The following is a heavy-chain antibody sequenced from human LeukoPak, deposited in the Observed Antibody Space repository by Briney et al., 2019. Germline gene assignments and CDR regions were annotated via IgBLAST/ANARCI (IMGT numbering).Heavy chain of an antibody. V-gene: IGHV1-8*03. CDR2: MNPNSGNT. D-gene: IGHD6-19*01. CDR3: ARGQIAVADTYYMDV. CDR1: GGTFSSYA. J-gene: IGHJ6*03. Sequence: ASVKVSCKASGGTFSSYAFSWVRQAPGQGLEWMGWMNPNSGNTGYAQKFQGRVTITRNTSISTAYMELSSLRSEDTAVYYCARGQIAVADTYYMDVWGKGTTVTVSS.